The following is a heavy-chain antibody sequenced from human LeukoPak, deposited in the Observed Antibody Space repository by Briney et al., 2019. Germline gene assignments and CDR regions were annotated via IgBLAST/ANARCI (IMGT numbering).Heavy chain of an antibody. CDR3: ARGYYGSGSYSYYFDY. J-gene: IGHJ4*02. CDR2: INYSGST. D-gene: IGHD3-10*01. V-gene: IGHV4-39*01. CDR1: GGSISSSSYY. Sequence: SETLSLTCTVSGGSISSSSYYCGCIRQPPGKWLEWIGSINYSGSTFEKPSRKSRVPTSVDTSKNQFSLKLSSVTAADTAVFYCARGYYGSGSYSYYFDYWGQGTLVTVSS.